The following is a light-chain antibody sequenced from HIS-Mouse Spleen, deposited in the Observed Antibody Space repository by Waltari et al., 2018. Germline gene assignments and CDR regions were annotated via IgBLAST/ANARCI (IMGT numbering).Light chain of an antibody. CDR2: DVS. V-gene: IGLV2-14*03. CDR3: SSYTSSSTYV. J-gene: IGLJ1*01. CDR1: SRDVGGYNY. Sequence: QSALTQPASVSGSPGQSITISCTRTSRDVGGYNYVPWYQQHPGKAPKLRIYDVSNRPSGVSNRFSGSKSGNTASLTISGLQAEDEADYYCSSYTSSSTYVFGTGTKVTVL.